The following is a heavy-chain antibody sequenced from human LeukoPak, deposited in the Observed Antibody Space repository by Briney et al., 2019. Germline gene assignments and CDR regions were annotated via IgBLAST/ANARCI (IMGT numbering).Heavy chain of an antibody. V-gene: IGHV1-24*01. CDR2: FDPENGET. CDR3: ATPNRPSWRRAFDI. D-gene: IGHD3-3*01. J-gene: IGHJ3*02. Sequence: GGSLRLSCAASGFTFSSYGMHWVRQAPGKGLEWMGGFDPENGETIYAQKFQGRVTMTEDTSTDTAYMELSSLRSEDTAVYYCATPNRPSWRRAFDIWGQGTMVTVSS. CDR1: GFTFSSYG.